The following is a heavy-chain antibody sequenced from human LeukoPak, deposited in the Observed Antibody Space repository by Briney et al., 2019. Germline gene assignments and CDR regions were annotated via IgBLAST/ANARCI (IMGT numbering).Heavy chain of an antibody. D-gene: IGHD2-2*01. CDR1: GYSFTNYW. CDR2: IYPGDSET. V-gene: IGHV5-51*01. Sequence: GESLKISCRGSGYSFTNYWIGWLRQMPGKGLEYMGIIYPGDSETKYSPSFQGQVTISADKSISTAYLQMNSLRAEDTAVYYCAKLGIYQLISVYFDYWGQGTLVTVSS. J-gene: IGHJ4*02. CDR3: AKLGIYQLISVYFDY.